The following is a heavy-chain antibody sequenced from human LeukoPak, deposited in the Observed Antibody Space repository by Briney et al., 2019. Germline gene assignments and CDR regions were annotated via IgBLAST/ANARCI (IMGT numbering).Heavy chain of an antibody. V-gene: IGHV1-69*13. D-gene: IGHD2-21*01. CDR3: VRDSAYCGGDCRQFDY. CDR1: GGTFSSYA. Sequence: ASVKVSCKASGGTFSSYAISWVRQAPGQGLEWMGGIIPIFGTANYAQKFQGRVTITADESTSTAYMELSSLRSEDTAVYYCVRDSAYCGGDCRQFDYWGQGTLVTVSS. J-gene: IGHJ4*02. CDR2: IIPIFGTA.